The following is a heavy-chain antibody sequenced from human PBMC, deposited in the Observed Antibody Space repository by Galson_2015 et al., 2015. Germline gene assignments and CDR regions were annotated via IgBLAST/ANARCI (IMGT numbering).Heavy chain of an antibody. CDR2: TYYRSKWYN. V-gene: IGHV6-1*01. CDR3: ARGEMAE. D-gene: IGHD5-24*01. J-gene: IGHJ4*02. Sequence: AISGDRVSRDRAAWNWIRQSPSGGLEWLGGTYYRSKWYNDYAVSMKSRITINPDTSKNQFPLHLNSVTPDDTAVYYCARGEMAEWGQGTLVTVSS. CDR1: GDRVSRDRAA.